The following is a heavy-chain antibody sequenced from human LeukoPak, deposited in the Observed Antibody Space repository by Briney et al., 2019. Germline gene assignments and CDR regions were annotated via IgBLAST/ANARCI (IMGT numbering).Heavy chain of an antibody. Sequence: SETLSLTCTVSGGSISSYYWSWIRQPPGKGLEWIGYIYYSGSTNYNPTLKSRVTISVDTSKNQFYLKLSSVTAADTAVYYCARDSWWSGYKNYFDSWGQGTLVTVSS. J-gene: IGHJ4*02. CDR2: IYYSGST. CDR3: ARDSWWSGYKNYFDS. V-gene: IGHV4-59*01. D-gene: IGHD3/OR15-3a*01. CDR1: GGSISSYY.